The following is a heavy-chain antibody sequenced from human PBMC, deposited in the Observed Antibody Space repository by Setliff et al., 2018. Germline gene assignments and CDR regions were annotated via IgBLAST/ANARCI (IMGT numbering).Heavy chain of an antibody. CDR3: ARGGYSRGPPVYYFDY. V-gene: IGHV4-34*01. D-gene: IGHD5-18*01. Sequence: SETLSLTCAVYGGSFSGYYWSWIRQPPGKGLEWIGEINHSGSTNYNPSLKSRVTISVGTSKNQFSLKLSSVTAADTAVYYCARGGYSRGPPVYYFDYWGQGTLVTVSS. CDR1: GGSFSGYY. CDR2: INHSGST. J-gene: IGHJ4*02.